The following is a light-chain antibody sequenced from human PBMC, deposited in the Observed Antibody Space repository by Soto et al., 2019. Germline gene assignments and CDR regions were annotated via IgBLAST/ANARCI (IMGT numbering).Light chain of an antibody. Sequence: QSVLTQPRSVSGSPGQSVTISCTGTSSDVGGYNYVSWYQQHPGNAPKLMIYDVSKRPSGVPDRFSGSKSGNTASLTISGLQAEDEADYYCCSSAGSNTWVFGGGTKLTVL. J-gene: IGLJ3*02. CDR2: DVS. CDR1: SSDVGGYNY. V-gene: IGLV2-11*01. CDR3: CSSAGSNTWV.